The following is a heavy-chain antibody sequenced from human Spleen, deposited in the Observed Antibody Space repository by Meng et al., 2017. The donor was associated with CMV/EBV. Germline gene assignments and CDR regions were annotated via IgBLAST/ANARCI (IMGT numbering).Heavy chain of an antibody. CDR2: INQSGNT. D-gene: IGHD3-10*01. Sequence: LTCSASGGSISGYYWSWSRQSPGKGLEWIGEINQSGNTNYNPSLRGRVTISGDTSKSQFFLKLTSTSAADTAVYYCARGTYYGSGSHHWGQGTLVTVSS. J-gene: IGHJ4*02. V-gene: IGHV4-34*01. CDR1: GGSISGYY. CDR3: ARGTYYGSGSHH.